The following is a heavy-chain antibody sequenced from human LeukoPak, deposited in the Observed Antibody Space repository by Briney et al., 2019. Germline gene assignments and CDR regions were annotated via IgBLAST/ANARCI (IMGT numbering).Heavy chain of an antibody. V-gene: IGHV3-23*01. CDR3: AKASEYYGSGSYPIGGFY. CDR2: ISGSGGST. CDR1: GFTFSSYA. Sequence: GGSLRLSCAASGFTFSSYAMSWVRQAPGKGLEWVSTISGSGGSTYYADSVKGRFTISRDNSKNTLYLQMNSLRAEDTAVYYCAKASEYYGSGSYPIGGFYWGQGTLVTVSS. D-gene: IGHD3-10*01. J-gene: IGHJ4*02.